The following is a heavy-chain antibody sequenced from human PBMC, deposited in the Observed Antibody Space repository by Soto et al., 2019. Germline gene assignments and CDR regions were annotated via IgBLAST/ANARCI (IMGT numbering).Heavy chain of an antibody. Sequence: EVQLVESWGGLVQPGGSLRLSCATSGFTFSDYWIHCVRQAPGKGLVWVSRINGDGSRSDYADSVKGRFTIYRDNAENTVYLQMNSLSAEDTAVYFCARGIRGKYGMDVWGHGTTITVSS. D-gene: IGHD3-10*01. CDR1: GFTFSDYW. CDR3: ARGIRGKYGMDV. J-gene: IGHJ6*02. CDR2: INGDGSRS. V-gene: IGHV3-74*01.